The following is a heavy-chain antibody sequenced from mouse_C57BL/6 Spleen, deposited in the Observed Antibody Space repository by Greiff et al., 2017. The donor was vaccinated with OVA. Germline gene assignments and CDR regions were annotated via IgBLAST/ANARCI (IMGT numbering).Heavy chain of an antibody. CDR3: ARYYGAYAMDY. CDR2: INPNNGGS. CDR1: GYTFTDYN. Sequence: VQLKQSGPELVKPGASVKMSCKASGYTFTDYNMHWVKQSHGKSLEWIGYINPNNGGSSYNQKFKGKATLTVNKSSSTAYMELRSLTSEDASVYYCARYYGAYAMDYWGQGTAVTVSS. V-gene: IGHV1-22*01. D-gene: IGHD1-1*01. J-gene: IGHJ4*01.